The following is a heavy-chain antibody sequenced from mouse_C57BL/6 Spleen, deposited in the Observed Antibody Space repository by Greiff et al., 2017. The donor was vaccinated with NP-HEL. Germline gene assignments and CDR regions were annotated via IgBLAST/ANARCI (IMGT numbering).Heavy chain of an antibody. Sequence: QVQLKQSGAELVRPGASVTLSCKASGYTFTDYEMHWVKQTPVHGLEWIGAIDPETGGTAYNQKFKGKAILTADKSSSTAYMELRSLTSEDSAVYYCTREGTIVTYYYAMDYWGQGTSVTVSS. V-gene: IGHV1-15*01. CDR3: TREGTIVTYYYAMDY. CDR1: GYTFTDYE. CDR2: IDPETGGT. J-gene: IGHJ4*01. D-gene: IGHD2-5*01.